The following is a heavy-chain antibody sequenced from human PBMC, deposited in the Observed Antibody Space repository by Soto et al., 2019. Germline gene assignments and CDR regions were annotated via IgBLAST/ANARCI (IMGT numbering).Heavy chain of an antibody. CDR2: IDGVGTGT. CDR3: TTVVEY. J-gene: IGHJ4*02. V-gene: IGHV3-74*01. CDR1: GFTFTNYW. Sequence: EVQLVQSGGGSVQPGGSLRLSCEASGFTFTNYWMHWVRQVPGKGLVWVSRIDGVGTGTSYSDSVRGRFTISRDNAENTVYLEMNSLRAEDTAVYYCTTVVEYWGQGTPVTVSS.